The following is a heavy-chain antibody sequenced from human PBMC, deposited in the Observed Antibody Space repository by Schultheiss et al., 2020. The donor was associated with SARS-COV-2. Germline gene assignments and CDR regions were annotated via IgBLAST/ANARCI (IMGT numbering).Heavy chain of an antibody. CDR2: ISSSSSYI. CDR1: GFTFSTFA. J-gene: IGHJ5*02. D-gene: IGHD2-15*01. CDR3: ARVGAVGGNVWFDP. Sequence: GGSLRLSCAASGFTFSTFAMHWVRQAPGKGLEWVSSISSSSSYIYYADSVKGRFTISRDNAKNTLYLQLNSLRVEDTAVYFCARVGAVGGNVWFDPWGQGTLVTVSS. V-gene: IGHV3-21*01.